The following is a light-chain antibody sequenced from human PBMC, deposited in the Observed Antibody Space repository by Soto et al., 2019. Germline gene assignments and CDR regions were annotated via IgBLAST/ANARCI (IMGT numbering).Light chain of an antibody. Sequence: QSVLTQPPSASGTPGQRVTISCSGSGSNIGSNTVNWYQQLPGTAPKLLIYSSHQRPSGVPDRFSASKSGTSASLAISGLQSEDEADYYCAAWDDSLNGLYVFGAGTKLTVL. CDR3: AAWDDSLNGLYV. CDR2: SSH. CDR1: GSNIGSNT. J-gene: IGLJ1*01. V-gene: IGLV1-44*01.